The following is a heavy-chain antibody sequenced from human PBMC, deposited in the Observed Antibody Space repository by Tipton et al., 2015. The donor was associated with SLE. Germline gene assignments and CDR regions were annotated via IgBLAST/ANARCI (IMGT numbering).Heavy chain of an antibody. CDR1: GGSFSGYY. J-gene: IGHJ1*01. CDR3: VRGPPDSSAEYLQD. CDR2: INHSGST. V-gene: IGHV4-34*01. Sequence: TLSLTCAVYGGSFSGYYWSWIRQPPGKGLEWIGEINHSGSTNYNPSLKSRVTISLDKSKNHFSLQLTSVTAADTAVYYCVRGPPDSSAEYLQDWGQGSLVTVSS. D-gene: IGHD6-19*01.